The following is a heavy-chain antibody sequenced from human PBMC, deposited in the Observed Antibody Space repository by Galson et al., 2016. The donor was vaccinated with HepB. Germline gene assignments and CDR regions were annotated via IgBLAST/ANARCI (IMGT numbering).Heavy chain of an antibody. J-gene: IGHJ4*02. Sequence: PALVKPTQTLTLTCTFSGFSLRTTGEAMGWTRQPPGKALEWLALIHWNDDKRYSPSLKSRLTITKDTSKNQVVLTVTNMDPVDTATYFCAHRRSGYCNTVNCLYFDYWGQGTLATVSS. CDR3: AHRRSGYCNTVNCLYFDY. CDR1: GFSLRTTGEA. D-gene: IGHD2-15*01. CDR2: IHWNDDK. V-gene: IGHV2-5*01.